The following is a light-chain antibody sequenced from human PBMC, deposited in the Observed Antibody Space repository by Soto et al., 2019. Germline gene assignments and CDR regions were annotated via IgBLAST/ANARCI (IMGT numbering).Light chain of an antibody. Sequence: QSVLTQPPSVSGAPGQRVTISCTGSSSNIGAGYDVHWYQQLPGTAPKLLIYANNNRPSGVPDRFSGSKSGTSASLAITGLQAADEADYYCQSYDSSLSVYVFGTGTKVTVL. V-gene: IGLV1-40*01. CDR1: SSNIGAGYD. CDR2: ANN. CDR3: QSYDSSLSVYV. J-gene: IGLJ1*01.